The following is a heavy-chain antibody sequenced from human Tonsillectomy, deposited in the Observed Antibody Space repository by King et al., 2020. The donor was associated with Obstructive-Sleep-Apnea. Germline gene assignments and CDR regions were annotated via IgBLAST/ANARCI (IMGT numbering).Heavy chain of an antibody. J-gene: IGHJ6*02. CDR3: AREFYSSSWYGDYYYGMDV. V-gene: IGHV4-59*01. CDR2: IYYSWST. D-gene: IGHD6-13*01. CDR1: GGSISSYY. Sequence: VQLQESGPGLVKPSETLSLTCTVSGGSISSYYWSWIRQPPGKGLEWIGYIYYSWSTNYNPSLKSRVTISVDTSKNQFSLKLSSVTAADTAVYYCAREFYSSSWYGDYYYGMDVWGQGTTVTVSS.